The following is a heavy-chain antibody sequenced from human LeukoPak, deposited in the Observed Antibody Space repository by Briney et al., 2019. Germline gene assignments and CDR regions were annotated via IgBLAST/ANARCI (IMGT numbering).Heavy chain of an antibody. Sequence: GGSLRLSCAASGFTFSSYAMHWVRQAPGKGLEWVAVVSYDGTNKYYADSVKGRFTVSRDNSKNTLYLQMNSLRAEDTAVYYCATEMAAMVYWGQGTLVTVSS. D-gene: IGHD5-24*01. V-gene: IGHV3-30-3*01. J-gene: IGHJ4*02. CDR2: VSYDGTNK. CDR1: GFTFSSYA. CDR3: ATEMAAMVY.